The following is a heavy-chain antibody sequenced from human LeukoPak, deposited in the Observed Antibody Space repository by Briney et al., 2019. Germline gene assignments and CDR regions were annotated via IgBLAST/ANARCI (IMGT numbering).Heavy chain of an antibody. V-gene: IGHV3-33*01. CDR1: GFTFSSYG. CDR3: ARDHRTTVTVYYFDY. D-gene: IGHD4-17*01. CDR2: IWSDGRDK. J-gene: IGHJ4*02. Sequence: GGSLRLSCAASGFTFSSYGMHWVRQAPGKGLEWVAVIWSDGRDKYYADSVKGRFTISRDNSENTLYLQMNSLRAEVTAVYYCARDHRTTVTVYYFDYWGQGTLVTVSS.